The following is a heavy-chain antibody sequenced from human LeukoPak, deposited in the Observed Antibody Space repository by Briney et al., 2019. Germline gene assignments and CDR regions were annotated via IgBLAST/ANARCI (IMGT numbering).Heavy chain of an antibody. CDR1: GFTFSHYS. Sequence: KPGGSLRLSCAVSGFTFSHYSMNWVRQAPGKGLEWVSSISGNSNSIYYADSVKGRFTVSRDNAKNSLFLRMNSLRAEDTAVYYCARDLHYYDSSGPGYWGQGTLVTVSS. J-gene: IGHJ4*02. CDR2: ISGNSNSI. V-gene: IGHV3-21*01. D-gene: IGHD3-22*01. CDR3: ARDLHYYDSSGPGY.